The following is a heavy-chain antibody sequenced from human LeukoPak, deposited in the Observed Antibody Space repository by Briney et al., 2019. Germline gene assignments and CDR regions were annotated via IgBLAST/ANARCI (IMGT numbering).Heavy chain of an antibody. V-gene: IGHV3-7*01. D-gene: IGHD6-13*01. Sequence: GGSLRLSCAVSGFTFSRYWMSWVRQAPGKGLEWVANIKQDGSEEYYVDSVKGRFTISRDNAKNSLYLQMNSLRAEDTAVYYCARSAGSSSWYEGYYFDYWGQGTLVTVSS. CDR3: ARSAGSSSWYEGYYFDY. CDR2: IKQDGSEE. CDR1: GFTFSRYW. J-gene: IGHJ4*02.